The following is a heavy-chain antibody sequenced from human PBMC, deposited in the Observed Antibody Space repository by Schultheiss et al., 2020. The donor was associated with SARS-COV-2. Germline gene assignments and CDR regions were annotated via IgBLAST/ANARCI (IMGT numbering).Heavy chain of an antibody. Sequence: GGSLRLSCAASGFTFSSYGMHWVRQAPGKGLEWVGRIKSKTDGGTTDYAAPVKGRFTISRDNSKNTLYLQMNSLRAEDTAVYYCARAIAVAADFDYWGQGTLVTVSS. D-gene: IGHD6-19*01. V-gene: IGHV3-15*01. J-gene: IGHJ4*02. CDR3: ARAIAVAADFDY. CDR1: GFTFSSYG. CDR2: IKSKTDGGTT.